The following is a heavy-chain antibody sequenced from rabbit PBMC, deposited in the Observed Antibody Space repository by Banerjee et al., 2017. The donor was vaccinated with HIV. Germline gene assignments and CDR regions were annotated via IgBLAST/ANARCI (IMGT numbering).Heavy chain of an antibody. V-gene: IGHV1S40*01. CDR3: ARWGAGYADYGYGVSDL. D-gene: IGHD6-1*01. Sequence: QSLEESGGDLVKPGASLTLTCTASGFTISNNDCMCWVRQAPGKGLEWIGYIGSGGSTYYASWAKGRFTISKSTSLNTVDLKMTSLTAADTATYFCARWGAGYADYGYGVSDLWGPGTLVT. CDR1: GFTISNNDC. CDR2: IGSGGST. J-gene: IGHJ6*01.